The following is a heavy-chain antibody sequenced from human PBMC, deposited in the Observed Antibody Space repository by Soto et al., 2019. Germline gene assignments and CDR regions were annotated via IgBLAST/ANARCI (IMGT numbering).Heavy chain of an antibody. CDR1: GFTFSSHN. CDR2: ISRSSSDI. CDR3: ARTFYGMDV. J-gene: IGHJ6*02. Sequence: PGGSLRLSCAASGFTFSSHNMNWVRQAPGKGLEWVSSISRSSSDIYYADSVKGRFTISRDNAKNSLYLQMNSLRAEDTAVYYCARTFYGMDVWGQGTTVTV. V-gene: IGHV3-21*01.